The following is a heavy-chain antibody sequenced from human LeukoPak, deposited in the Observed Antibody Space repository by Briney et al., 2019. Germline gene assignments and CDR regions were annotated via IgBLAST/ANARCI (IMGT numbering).Heavy chain of an antibody. J-gene: IGHJ6*02. CDR3: ARLYGSGSYYHMDV. Sequence: ASVKVSCKASGYTFTTYGISWVRQAPGQGLEWMGWISAYNGNTNYAQKLQGRVTMTTDTSTTTAYMELRSLRSDDTAVYYCARLYGSGSYYHMDVWGQGTTVTVSS. V-gene: IGHV1-18*01. CDR1: GYTFTTYG. CDR2: ISAYNGNT. D-gene: IGHD3-10*01.